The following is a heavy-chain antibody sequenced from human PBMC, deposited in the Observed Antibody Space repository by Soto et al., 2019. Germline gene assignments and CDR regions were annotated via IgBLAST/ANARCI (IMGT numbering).Heavy chain of an antibody. D-gene: IGHD1-26*01. CDR2: INPSSGDS. Sequence: QVHLVQSGAEVAKPGASVKVSCKPSGYTFTGYYIHWVRQAPGQGLEWMGWINPSSGDSKYAQKFQGRVNMTRDTSISTAYLDLRNLRSDDTAVYYCAREGGSAYGMDVWGQGTAVTVS. J-gene: IGHJ6*02. CDR3: AREGGSAYGMDV. CDR1: GYTFTGYY. V-gene: IGHV1-2*02.